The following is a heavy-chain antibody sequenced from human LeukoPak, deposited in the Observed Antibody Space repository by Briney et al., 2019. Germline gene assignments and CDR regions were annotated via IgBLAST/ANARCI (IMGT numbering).Heavy chain of an antibody. Sequence: GESLKISCKGSGYRFTSYWIGWVRQMAGKGLEWMGIIYPSDSDTRYSPSFQGQVSISADKSISAAYLQWSSLKASDTAMYYCARRRDLYSGSYYPFDYWGQGTLVTVSS. J-gene: IGHJ4*02. CDR1: GYRFTSYW. D-gene: IGHD1-26*01. CDR3: ARRRDLYSGSYYPFDY. V-gene: IGHV5-51*01. CDR2: IYPSDSDT.